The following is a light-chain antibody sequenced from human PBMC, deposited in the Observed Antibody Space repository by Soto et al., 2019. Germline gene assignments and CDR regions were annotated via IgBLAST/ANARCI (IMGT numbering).Light chain of an antibody. CDR1: QSTRNY. V-gene: IGKV3-11*01. CDR3: RQRNDWVP. CDR2: DAS. Sequence: EVVLTQSPATLSLSPGERATLSCRASQSTRNYLAWYRQKPGQAPRLLISDASNRARGIPARFGGSGSGTDFILTSSSLEPEDSGVYYCRQRNDWVPFGGGTNLELK. J-gene: IGKJ4*01.